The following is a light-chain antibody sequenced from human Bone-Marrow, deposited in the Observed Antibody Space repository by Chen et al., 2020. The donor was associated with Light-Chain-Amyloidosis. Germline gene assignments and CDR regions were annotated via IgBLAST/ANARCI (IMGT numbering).Light chain of an antibody. CDR1: SSNIGAGYD. Sequence: QSVLTHPPSVSGAPGQRVTISCTGSSSNIGAGYDVHWYQQLPGTAPKPLIYGNSNRPSGVPDRFSGSKSGTSASLAITGLQAEDEADYYCQSYDSSLSVYVVFGGGTKLTVL. J-gene: IGLJ2*01. V-gene: IGLV1-40*01. CDR3: QSYDSSLSVYVV. CDR2: GNS.